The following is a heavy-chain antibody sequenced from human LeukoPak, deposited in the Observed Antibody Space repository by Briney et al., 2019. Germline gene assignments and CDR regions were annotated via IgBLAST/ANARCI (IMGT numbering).Heavy chain of an antibody. CDR1: GGFITRYY. CDR2: LSTRGST. CDR3: ARDSGTYSLFDY. Sequence: SETLSLTCTVPGGFITRYYWSWIRQPAGKGLKWVGRLSTRGSTDYNPSLKSRVTMSVDTSNNQFSLKLTSVTAAVTAIYYCARDSGTYSLFDYWGQGTLVTVSS. D-gene: IGHD1-26*01. J-gene: IGHJ4*02. V-gene: IGHV4-4*07.